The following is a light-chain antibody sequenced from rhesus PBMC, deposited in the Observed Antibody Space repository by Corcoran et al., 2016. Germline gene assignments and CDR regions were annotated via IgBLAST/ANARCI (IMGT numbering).Light chain of an antibody. CDR3: LQHNSYPRT. CDR1: QGISRY. J-gene: IGKJ1*01. CDR2: AAY. Sequence: DIQMTQSPSSLSASVGDTVTITCRASQGISRYLNWFQQKPGKAHNLLIYAAYSLESGVQARHSGSGSGTDVTLTINSLQPEDFAVYYCLQHNSYPRTFGQGTKVEIK. V-gene: IGKV1-28*03.